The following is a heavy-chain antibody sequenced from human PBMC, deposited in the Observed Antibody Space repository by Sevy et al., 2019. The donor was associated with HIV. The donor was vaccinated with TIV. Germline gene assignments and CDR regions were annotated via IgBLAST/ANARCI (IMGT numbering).Heavy chain of an antibody. J-gene: IGHJ6*02. D-gene: IGHD1-26*01. CDR3: ARDSNSGYYYYYAMDV. CDR1: GFIFSNYA. CDR2: ISYDGINK. Sequence: GGSLRLSCAASGFIFSNYAMHWVRQAPGKGLEWVAVISYDGINKYYADSVKGRVTISRDNSKNTLYVQMISPRAEDTAVYYWARDSNSGYYYYYAMDVWGQGTTVTVSS. V-gene: IGHV3-30-3*01.